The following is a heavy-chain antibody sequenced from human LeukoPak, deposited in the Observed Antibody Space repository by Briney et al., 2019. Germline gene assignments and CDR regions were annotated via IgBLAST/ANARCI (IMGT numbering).Heavy chain of an antibody. CDR3: ARDSYYDLLTGYYPYYYYGMDV. V-gene: IGHV4-30-4*01. CDR2: IYYSGSA. CDR1: GDSISDGDYY. J-gene: IGHJ6*02. D-gene: IGHD3-9*01. Sequence: SETLSLTCTVSGDSISDGDYYWSWIRQPPGKGLEWIGYIYYSGSAYYNPSLAGRVAISLDTSKNQFSLKLHSVTAADTAVYYCARDSYYDLLTGYYPYYYYGMDVWGQGTTVTVSS.